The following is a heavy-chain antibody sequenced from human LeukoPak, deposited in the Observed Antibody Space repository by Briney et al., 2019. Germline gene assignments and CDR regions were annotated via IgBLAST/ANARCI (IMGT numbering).Heavy chain of an antibody. V-gene: IGHV3-23*01. CDR3: AKTLQRLFLRPPFDS. J-gene: IGHJ4*02. D-gene: IGHD1-14*01. CDR2: MSGSGGTI. Sequence: GGSLRLSCAAYGFTFSSYAMSWVRQAPGKGLEWVSAMSGSGGTIYYAASLKGRFTISRDNSKNPLYLQMNSLRAEDTAVYYCAKTLQRLFLRPPFDSWGQGTLVTVSS. CDR1: GFTFSSYA.